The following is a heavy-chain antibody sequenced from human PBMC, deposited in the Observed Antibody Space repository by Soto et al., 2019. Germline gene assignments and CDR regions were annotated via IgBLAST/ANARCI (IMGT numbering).Heavy chain of an antibody. CDR3: ARWDRNLGAFDI. J-gene: IGHJ3*02. CDR2: IIPIFGTA. V-gene: IGHV1-69*13. CDR1: GGTFSSYA. D-gene: IGHD1-26*01. Sequence: GASVKVSCKASGGTFSSYAISWVRQAPGQGLEWMGGIIPIFGTANYAQKLQGRVTITADESTSTAYMELSSLRSEDTAVYYCARWDRNLGAFDIWGQGTMVTVSS.